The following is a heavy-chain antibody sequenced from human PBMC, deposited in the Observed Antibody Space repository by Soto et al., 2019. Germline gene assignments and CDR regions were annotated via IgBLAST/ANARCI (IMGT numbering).Heavy chain of an antibody. D-gene: IGHD1-26*01. CDR3: ARPAHHARRRSQGSYYYAFDI. Sequence: SETLSLTCTVSGGSISSSSYYWGWIRQPPGKGLEWIGSIYYSGSTYYNPSLKSRVTISVDTSKNQFSLKLSSVTAADTAVYYCARPAHHARRRSQGSYYYAFDIWGQGTMVTVSS. J-gene: IGHJ3*02. CDR2: IYYSGST. V-gene: IGHV4-39*01. CDR1: GGSISSSSYY.